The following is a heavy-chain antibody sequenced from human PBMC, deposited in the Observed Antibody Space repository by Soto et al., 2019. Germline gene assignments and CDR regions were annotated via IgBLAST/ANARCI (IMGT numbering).Heavy chain of an antibody. CDR1: GFTFSTYW. CDR2: LSPDGNTA. J-gene: IGHJ4*02. CDR3: EGMRLGARDH. V-gene: IGHV3-74*01. Sequence: EVQVVESGGGLVQPGGSLRLSCEASGFTFSTYWMHLFRQAPGEGLVWVSRLSPDGNTAHYADSVQGRFTVYRDNAKNTVYVQMTSLRAEDTAMYYCEGMRLGARDHWGQGTMVTVSS. D-gene: IGHD4-17*01.